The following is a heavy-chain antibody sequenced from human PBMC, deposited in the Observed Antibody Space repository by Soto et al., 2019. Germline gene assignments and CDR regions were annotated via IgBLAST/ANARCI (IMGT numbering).Heavy chain of an antibody. CDR1: GFSLSTNEVG. D-gene: IGHD2-21*01. CDR2: IYWHGDK. V-gene: IGHV2-5*01. J-gene: IGHJ4*02. Sequence: QITLKESGPTLVKPTQTLTLTCTFSGFSLSTNEVGVGWIRQPPGKALEWLALIYWHGDKGYSPSLKSRLTITKDTSKNQVVITMTNMDPVDTATYFCARWGQHMPPYYFDYWGQGTLVTVSS. CDR3: ARWGQHMPPYYFDY.